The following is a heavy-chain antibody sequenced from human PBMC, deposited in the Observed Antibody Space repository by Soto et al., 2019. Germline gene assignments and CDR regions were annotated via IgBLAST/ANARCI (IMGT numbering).Heavy chain of an antibody. Sequence: SETMSLTCTVSGGSISSGGYYWSWIRQHPGKGLEWIGFIFYSGSTSYNPSLKSRVTISVDTSKNQFSLRLSSVTAADTAVYYCARKYYYDSSGYYPPDAFNIWGQGTMVTVSS. J-gene: IGHJ3*02. V-gene: IGHV4-31*03. CDR3: ARKYYYDSSGYYPPDAFNI. CDR2: IFYSGST. D-gene: IGHD3-22*01. CDR1: GGSISSGGYY.